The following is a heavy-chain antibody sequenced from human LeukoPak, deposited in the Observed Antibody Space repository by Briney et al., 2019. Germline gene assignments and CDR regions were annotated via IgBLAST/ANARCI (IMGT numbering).Heavy chain of an antibody. V-gene: IGHV7-4-1*01. CDR2: INTNTGNP. D-gene: IGHD4-17*01. CDR3: ARGIGDYGDYDSPYYYYYYMDV. J-gene: IGHJ6*03. CDR1: GYTFTSYA. Sequence: ASVKVSCKASGYTFTSYAMNWVRQAPGQGLEWMGWINTNTGNPTYAQGFTGRFVFSLDTSVSTAYLQIGSLKAEDTAVYYCARGIGDYGDYDSPYYYYYYMDVWGKGTTVTVSS.